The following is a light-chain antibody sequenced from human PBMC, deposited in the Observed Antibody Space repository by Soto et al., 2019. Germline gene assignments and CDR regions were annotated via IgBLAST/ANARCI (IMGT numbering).Light chain of an antibody. J-gene: IGKJ4*02. Sequence: DIQMTQSPSPVSASVGDTVAITCRASQGVSSRLAWYQQKPGTAPKVLISVASSLHSGVPSRYSGSGSGTDFTLTIRSLQPEDFATYYCQQTNSFPLTFGGGTKVEIK. V-gene: IGKV1-12*01. CDR2: VAS. CDR1: QGVSSR. CDR3: QQTNSFPLT.